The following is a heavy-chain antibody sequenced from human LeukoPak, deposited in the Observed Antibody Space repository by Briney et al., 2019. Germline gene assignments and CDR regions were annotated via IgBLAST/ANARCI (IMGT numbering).Heavy chain of an antibody. Sequence: GGSLRLSCAASGFSFRCYGMSWFRQAPGKGLEWVSTINTRADETHYADSVRGRFTIFRDNSKSTLALHMSNLRVEDTAVYYCERDSSDYERQRGWYRDFWGRGSQVTVSS. CDR3: ERDSSDYERQRGWYRDF. CDR2: INTRADET. CDR1: GFSFRCYG. V-gene: IGHV3-23*01. D-gene: IGHD6-19*01. J-gene: IGHJ4*01.